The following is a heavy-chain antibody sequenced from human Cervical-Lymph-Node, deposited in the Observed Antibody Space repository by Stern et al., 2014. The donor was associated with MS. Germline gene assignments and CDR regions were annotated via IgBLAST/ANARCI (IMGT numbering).Heavy chain of an antibody. Sequence: VHLVESGGGLVKPGGSLRLSCAASGFTFSDYYMGWIRQPPGEGLAGVSYISSSGGTIYYADSVKGRFTISRDNAKNSLFLLMNSLRGEDTAVYYCARSPYGDYLNDYWGQGTLVTVSS. CDR1: GFTFSDYY. CDR2: ISSSGGTI. CDR3: ARSPYGDYLNDY. J-gene: IGHJ4*02. V-gene: IGHV3-11*01. D-gene: IGHD4-17*01.